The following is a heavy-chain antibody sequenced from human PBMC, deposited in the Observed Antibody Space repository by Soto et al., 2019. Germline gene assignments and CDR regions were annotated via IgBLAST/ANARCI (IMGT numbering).Heavy chain of an antibody. J-gene: IGHJ4*02. D-gene: IGHD2-15*01. V-gene: IGHV3-23*01. Sequence: GGSLRLSCAASGFTFSSYAMSWVRQAPGKGLEWVSAISGSGGSTYYADSVKGRFTISRDNAKNTLYLQRNSLRAEDTAVYYCATGAPPSPYCSGGSCYHYFDYWGQGTLVTVSS. CDR2: ISGSGGST. CDR1: GFTFSSYA. CDR3: ATGAPPSPYCSGGSCYHYFDY.